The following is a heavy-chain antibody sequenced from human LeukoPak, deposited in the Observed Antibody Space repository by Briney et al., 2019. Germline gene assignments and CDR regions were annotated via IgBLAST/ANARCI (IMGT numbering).Heavy chain of an antibody. V-gene: IGHV3-30-3*01. J-gene: IGHJ4*02. Sequence: GGSLRLSSAASGFTFSSYAMHWVRQAPGKGLEWVAVISYDGSNKYYADSVKGRFTISRDNSKNTLYLQMNSLRDEDTAVYFCARDLLDYWGQGTLVTVSS. CDR2: ISYDGSNK. CDR3: ARDLLDY. CDR1: GFTFSSYA.